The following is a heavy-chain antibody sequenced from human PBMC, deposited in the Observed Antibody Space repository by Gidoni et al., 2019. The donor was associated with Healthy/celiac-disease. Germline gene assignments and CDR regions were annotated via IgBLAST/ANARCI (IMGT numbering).Heavy chain of an antibody. CDR1: GGSISSGGYY. CDR3: ASWAIVEEY. D-gene: IGHD3-22*01. CDR2: IYYSGRT. J-gene: IGHJ4*02. V-gene: IGHV4-31*03. Sequence: PLQVSVPGLVKPSQTLFLTFTSSGGSISSGGYYWSWIRQHPGKGLEWIGYIYYSGRTYYKPSRKSRVTISVDTSKNQYSLKLSSVTDADTAVYYCASWAIVEEYWGQGTLVTVSS.